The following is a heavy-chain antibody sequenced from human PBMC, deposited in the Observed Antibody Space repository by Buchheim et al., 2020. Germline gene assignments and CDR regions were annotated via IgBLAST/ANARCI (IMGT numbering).Heavy chain of an antibody. CDR3: ARDRSHYYDSSGHENY. Sequence: EVQLVESGGGLVQPGGSLRLSCAASGFTFSSYEMNWVRQAPGKGLEWVSYISSSGSTIYYAESVKGRFTISRDNAKNSLYLQMNSLRAEDTAVYYCARDRSHYYDSSGHENYWGQGTL. D-gene: IGHD3-22*01. CDR2: ISSSGSTI. J-gene: IGHJ4*02. CDR1: GFTFSSYE. V-gene: IGHV3-48*03.